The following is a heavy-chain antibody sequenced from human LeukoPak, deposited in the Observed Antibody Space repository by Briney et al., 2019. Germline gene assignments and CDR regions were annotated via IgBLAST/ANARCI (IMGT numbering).Heavy chain of an antibody. CDR1: GFTFSSYE. D-gene: IGHD3-3*01. J-gene: IGHJ4*02. CDR2: ISSSGSTI. V-gene: IGHV3-48*03. CDR3: ARDFGVVHSAGEY. Sequence: GGSLTLSCAASGFTFSSYEMNWVRQAPGKGLEWVSYISSSGSTIYYADSVKGRFTISRDNAKNSLYLQMNSLRAEDTAVYYCARDFGVVHSAGEYWGQGTLVTVSS.